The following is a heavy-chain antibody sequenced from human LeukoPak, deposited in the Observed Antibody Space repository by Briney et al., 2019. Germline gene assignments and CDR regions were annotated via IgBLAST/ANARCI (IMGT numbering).Heavy chain of an antibody. D-gene: IGHD2-2*02. Sequence: PSETLSLTCTVSGGSISSYYWSWIRQPPGKGLEWIGYIYTSGSTNYSPSLKSRVTISVDTSKNQFSLKLSSVTAADTAVYYCARQVRYCISTSCYTGNWFDPWGQGTLVTVSS. CDR1: GGSISSYY. V-gene: IGHV4-4*09. J-gene: IGHJ5*02. CDR3: ARQVRYCISTSCYTGNWFDP. CDR2: IYTSGST.